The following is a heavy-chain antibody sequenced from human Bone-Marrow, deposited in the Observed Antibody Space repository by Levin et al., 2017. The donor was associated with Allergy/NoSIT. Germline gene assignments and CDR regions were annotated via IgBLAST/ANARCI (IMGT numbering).Heavy chain of an antibody. V-gene: IGHV4-34*01. CDR3: ARDGSAAAWFDP. D-gene: IGHD2-2*01. CDR1: GGSFSGYY. CDR2: INHSGST. Sequence: SETLSLTCAVYGGSFSGYYWSWIRQPPGKGLEWIGEINHSGSTNYNPSLKSRVTISVDTSKNQFSLKLSSVTAADTAVYYCARDGSAAAWFDPWGQGTLVTVSS. J-gene: IGHJ5*02.